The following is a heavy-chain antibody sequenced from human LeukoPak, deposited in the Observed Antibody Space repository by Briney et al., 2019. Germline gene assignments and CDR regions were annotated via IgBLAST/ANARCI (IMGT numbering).Heavy chain of an antibody. J-gene: IGHJ4*02. Sequence: ASVKVSCKPSGYTFTSVGISRVRQAPGHGVEWMGWIGAYNGDTKYAQKFPGRVTMTTDTSTSTAHMDLRSLSSDDTAVYYCTRDHCRGDNCPSFDYWGQGTVVTVSS. D-gene: IGHD2-15*01. V-gene: IGHV1-18*04. CDR2: IGAYNGDT. CDR1: GYTFTSVG. CDR3: TRDHCRGDNCPSFDY.